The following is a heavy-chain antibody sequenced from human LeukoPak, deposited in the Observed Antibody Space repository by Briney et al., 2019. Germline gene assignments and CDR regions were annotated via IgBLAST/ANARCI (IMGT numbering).Heavy chain of an antibody. CDR2: IRYDGSNK. CDR1: GFTFSSYG. D-gene: IGHD6-19*01. CDR3: GKDQYSSGWYRFDY. J-gene: IGHJ4*02. V-gene: IGHV3-30*02. Sequence: GGSLRLSCAASGFTFSSYGMHWVRQAPAKGLEWVAFIRYDGSNKYYADSVKGRFTISRDNSKNTLYLQMNSPRAEDTGVYHGGKDQYSSGWYRFDYLFRVRIVTDSS.